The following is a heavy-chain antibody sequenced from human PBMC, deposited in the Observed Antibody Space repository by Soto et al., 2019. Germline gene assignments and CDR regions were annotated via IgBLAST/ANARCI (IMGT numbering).Heavy chain of an antibody. J-gene: IGHJ6*02. V-gene: IGHV4-31*03. CDR2: IYYSGST. CDR3: ARGKIGRMVRGVIISYYYYGMDV. CDR1: GGSISSGDYY. D-gene: IGHD3-10*01. Sequence: SETLSLTCTVSGGSISSGDYYWSWIRQHPGKGLEWIGYIYYSGSTFYNPSLKSRVTISVDTSGNQFSLTLSSVTAADTAVYYCARGKIGRMVRGVIISYYYYGMDVWGQGTTVTVSS.